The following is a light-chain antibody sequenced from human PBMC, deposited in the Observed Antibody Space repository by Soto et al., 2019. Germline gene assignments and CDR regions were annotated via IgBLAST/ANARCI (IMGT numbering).Light chain of an antibody. V-gene: IGKV1-5*01. Sequence: DIPMTQSPSTLSATAGDRVTITCRASQSISSWLAWYQHKPGKAPKLLIYDASNLDSGVPSRFSGSGSGTEFSLTISNLQPDDCATYYCQQYENYWTFGQGTKVDI. CDR3: QQYENYWT. CDR1: QSISSW. J-gene: IGKJ1*01. CDR2: DAS.